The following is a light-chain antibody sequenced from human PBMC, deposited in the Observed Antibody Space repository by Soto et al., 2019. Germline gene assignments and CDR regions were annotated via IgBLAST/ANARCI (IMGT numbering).Light chain of an antibody. CDR1: SSNIGAGYD. CDR3: AAWDDSLNGYV. Sequence: QSVLTQPPSLSGAPGQRVTISCTGSSSNIGAGYDVHWYQQLPGTAPKLLIYGNSNRPSGVPDRFSGSKSGTSASLAISGLQSEDEADYYCAAWDDSLNGYVFGTRTKVTVL. V-gene: IGLV1-40*01. J-gene: IGLJ1*01. CDR2: GNS.